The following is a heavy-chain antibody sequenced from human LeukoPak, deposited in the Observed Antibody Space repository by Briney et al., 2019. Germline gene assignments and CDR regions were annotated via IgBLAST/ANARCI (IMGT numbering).Heavy chain of an antibody. CDR2: IYYSGST. Sequence: PSETLSLTCTVSGGSISSGDYYWSWIRQPPGKGLEWIGYIYYSGSTYYNPSLKSRVTISVDTSKNQFSLRLSSVTAADTAVYYCVSGLWEVPGPHWGQGTLVTVSS. CDR1: GGSISSGDYY. CDR3: VSGLWEVPGPH. D-gene: IGHD1-26*01. V-gene: IGHV4-30-4*02. J-gene: IGHJ4*02.